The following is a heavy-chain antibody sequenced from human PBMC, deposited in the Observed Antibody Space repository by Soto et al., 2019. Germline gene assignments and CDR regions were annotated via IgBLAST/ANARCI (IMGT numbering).Heavy chain of an antibody. CDR2: IYHSGSA. V-gene: IGHV4-4*02. CDR1: GGSISSSNC. J-gene: IGHJ6*02. Sequence: QVQLQESGPGLVKPSGTLSLTCAVSGGSISSSNCWSWVRQPPGKGLEWIGEIYHSGSANYNPSLKDRVTISVDKSKNQFSLKLSSVTAADTAVYYCARVEGCFYSGMDVWGQGTTVTVSS. CDR3: ARVEGCFYSGMDV. D-gene: IGHD2-15*01.